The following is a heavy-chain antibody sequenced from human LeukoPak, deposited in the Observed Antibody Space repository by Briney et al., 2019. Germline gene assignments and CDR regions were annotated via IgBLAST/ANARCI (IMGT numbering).Heavy chain of an antibody. CDR1: GFTVSSNY. CDR3: AKNLYYYDSSGYYPIDY. D-gene: IGHD3-22*01. CDR2: IYPGGTT. Sequence: GGSLRLSCVASGFTVSSNYMSWVRQAPGKGPECVSVIYPGGTTYYADSVKGRFTISRDNSKNTLYLQMNSLRAEDTAVYYCAKNLYYYDSSGYYPIDYWGQGTLVTVSS. J-gene: IGHJ4*02. V-gene: IGHV3-53*05.